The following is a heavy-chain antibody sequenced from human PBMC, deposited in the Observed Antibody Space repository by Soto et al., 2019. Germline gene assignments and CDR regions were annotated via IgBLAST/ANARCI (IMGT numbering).Heavy chain of an antibody. V-gene: IGHV3-21*01. CDR1: GFTFSSYS. CDR3: ARRPQYYYDSSGYYKYYGMDV. J-gene: IGHJ6*02. CDR2: ISSSSSYI. D-gene: IGHD3-22*01. Sequence: VQLVESGGGLVKPGGSLRLSCAASGFTFSSYSMNWVRQAPGKGLEWVSSISSSSSYIYYADSVKGRFTISRDNAKNSLYLQMNSLRVEDTAVYYCARRPQYYYDSSGYYKYYGMDVWGQGTTVTVSS.